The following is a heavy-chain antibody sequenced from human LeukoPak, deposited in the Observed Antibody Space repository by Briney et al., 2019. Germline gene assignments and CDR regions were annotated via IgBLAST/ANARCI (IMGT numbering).Heavy chain of an antibody. D-gene: IGHD7-27*01. J-gene: IGHJ4*02. CDR2: ISAYNGNT. CDR3: ARGPHWDPHFDY. CDR1: GYTFTSYD. V-gene: IGHV1-18*01. Sequence: GASVKVSCKASGYTFTSYDINWVRQAPGQGLEWMGWISAYNGNTNYAQKLQGRVTMTRDTSISTAYMELSRLRSDDTAVYYCARGPHWDPHFDYWGQGTLVTVSS.